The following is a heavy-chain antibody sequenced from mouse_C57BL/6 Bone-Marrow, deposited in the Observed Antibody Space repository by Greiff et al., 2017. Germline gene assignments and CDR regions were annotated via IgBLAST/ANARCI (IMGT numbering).Heavy chain of an antibody. CDR3: ARCSYYYGSSYGAMDY. V-gene: IGHV1-9*01. J-gene: IGHJ4*01. CDR1: GYTFTGYW. Sequence: QVQLQQSGAELMKPGASVTLSCKATGYTFTGYWIEWVKQRPGHGLEWIGEILPGSGSTNYNEKFKGKATFTADTSSNTAYMQLSSLTTEDSAIYYCARCSYYYGSSYGAMDYWGQGTSVTVSS. CDR2: ILPGSGST. D-gene: IGHD1-1*01.